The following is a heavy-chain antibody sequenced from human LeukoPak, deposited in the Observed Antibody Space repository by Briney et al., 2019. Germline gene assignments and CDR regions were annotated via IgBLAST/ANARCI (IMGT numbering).Heavy chain of an antibody. V-gene: IGHV1-18*01. CDR1: GYTFTSYG. D-gene: IGHD6-13*01. Sequence: ASVKVSCKASGYTFTSYGISWVRQAPGQGLEWMGWISAYNGNTNYAQKLQGRVTMTTDTSTSTAYMELRSLRSDDTAVYYCARSRESIAAAGTLYYWGQGTLVTVSS. CDR2: ISAYNGNT. J-gene: IGHJ4*02. CDR3: ARSRESIAAAGTLYY.